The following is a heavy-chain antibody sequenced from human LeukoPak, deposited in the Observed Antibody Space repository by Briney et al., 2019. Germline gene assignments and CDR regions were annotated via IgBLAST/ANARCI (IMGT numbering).Heavy chain of an antibody. D-gene: IGHD4-17*01. V-gene: IGHV4-30-4*08. CDR3: ARAFPFDDYGDPDAFDI. CDR2: IYYSGST. CDR1: GVSMSSGAFY. Sequence: SETLSLTCTVSGVSMSSGAFYWSWIRQHPGKGLEWIGNIYYSGSTYYNPSLKSRVTISVDRSKNLFSLKLTSVTAADTAVYYCARAFPFDDYGDPDAFDIWGQGTMVTVSS. J-gene: IGHJ3*02.